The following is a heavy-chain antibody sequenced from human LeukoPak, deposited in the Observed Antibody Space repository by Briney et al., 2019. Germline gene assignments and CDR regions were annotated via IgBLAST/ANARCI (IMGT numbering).Heavy chain of an antibody. D-gene: IGHD3-16*01. J-gene: IGHJ4*02. CDR2: INQNGREK. V-gene: IGHV3-7*01. Sequence: GGYLRLSCEVSGLTFSTYWMTWVRQAPGKGLEWVASINQNGREKYYVDSVKGRFTISKDNAKDSLYLQMNSLRDEDTAVYYCARSLGDDWGQGTLVTVSS. CDR1: GLTFSTYW. CDR3: ARSLGDD.